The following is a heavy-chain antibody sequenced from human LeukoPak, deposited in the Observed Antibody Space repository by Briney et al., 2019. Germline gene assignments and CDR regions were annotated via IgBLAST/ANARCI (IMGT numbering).Heavy chain of an antibody. CDR1: GFTFSSYSMN. D-gene: IGHD3-9*01. J-gene: IGHJ4*02. Sequence: PGGSLRLSCAASGFTFSSYSMNWVRQPPGKGLEWIGNIYYSGNTYYNPSLKSRVTISVDTSKNQVSLKLSSVTAADTAVYYCARKLRYFDWLLSPPDYWGQGTLVTVSS. CDR3: ARKLRYFDWLLSPPDY. V-gene: IGHV4-59*04. CDR2: IYYSGNT.